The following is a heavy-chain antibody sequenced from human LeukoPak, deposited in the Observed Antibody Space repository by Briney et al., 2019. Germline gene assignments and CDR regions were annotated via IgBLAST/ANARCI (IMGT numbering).Heavy chain of an antibody. J-gene: IGHJ4*02. V-gene: IGHV4-59*01. D-gene: IGHD6-13*01. CDR1: GGSISRYY. CDR2: IYYSGST. Sequence: SETLSLTCTVSGGSISRYYWSWIRQPPGKGLEWIGYIYYSGSTNYNPSLKSRVTISVDTSKNQFSLKLSSVTAADTAVYYCARGDDSSSWPFDYWGQGTLVTVSS. CDR3: ARGDDSSSWPFDY.